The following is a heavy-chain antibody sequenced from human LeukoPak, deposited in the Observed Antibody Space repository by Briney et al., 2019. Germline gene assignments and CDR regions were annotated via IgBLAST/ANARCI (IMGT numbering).Heavy chain of an antibody. V-gene: IGHV3-7*04. CDR3: ARGRYCSGGSCYFD. CDR1: GFTLSSTR. J-gene: IGHJ4*02. CDR2: IKIDGSEK. Sequence: GRPLRPSCAASGFTLSSTRMSWVRQAPGKGLEWVANIKIDGSEKYYVDSVKDRLTISRDNAKNSLYLQMNSLRAEDTAVYDCARGRYCSGGSCYFDWGQGTVVTVSS. D-gene: IGHD2-15*01.